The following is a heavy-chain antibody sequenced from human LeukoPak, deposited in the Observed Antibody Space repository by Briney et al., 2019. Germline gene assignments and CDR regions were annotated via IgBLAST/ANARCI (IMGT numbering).Heavy chain of an antibody. D-gene: IGHD5-12*01. V-gene: IGHV3-7*01. J-gene: IGHJ4*02. CDR1: GFTFSSYW. CDR2: IKPDGSEI. CDR3: ATGYSGYDWSLVDY. Sequence: PGGSLRLSCAASGFTFSSYWMSWVRQAPEKGLGWGAKIKPDGSEIYHVESVQGRFRISRDNAQNSLYLQMNSLRAEDTAVYCCATGYSGYDWSLVDYWGQGTLVTVSS.